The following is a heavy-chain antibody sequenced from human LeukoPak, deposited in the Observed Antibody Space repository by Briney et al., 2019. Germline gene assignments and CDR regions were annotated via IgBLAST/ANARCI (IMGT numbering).Heavy chain of an antibody. CDR1: GGSITNYY. J-gene: IGHJ4*02. V-gene: IGHV4-59*01. Sequence: SETLSLTCTVSGGSITNYYWSWIRQPPGKGLEWIGFSYYNGNTNYNPSLKSRVTISVDTSKNQFSLRLSSVTAADTAVYYCARERRDGYKVYFDYWGQGTLVTVSS. CDR3: ARERRDGYKVYFDY. CDR2: SYYNGNT. D-gene: IGHD5-24*01.